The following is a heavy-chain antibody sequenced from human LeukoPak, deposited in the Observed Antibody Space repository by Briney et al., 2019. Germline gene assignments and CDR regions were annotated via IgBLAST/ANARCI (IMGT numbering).Heavy chain of an antibody. CDR2: IKQDGSEK. J-gene: IGHJ5*02. CDR3: ARDGIAAAGSHWFDP. Sequence: SGGSLRLSCAASGFTFSSYWMSWVRQAPGKGVEWGANIKQDGSEKYYVDSVKGRFTISRDNAKNSLYLQMNSLRAEDTAVYYCARDGIAAAGSHWFDPWGQGTLVTVSS. CDR1: GFTFSSYW. V-gene: IGHV3-7*01. D-gene: IGHD6-13*01.